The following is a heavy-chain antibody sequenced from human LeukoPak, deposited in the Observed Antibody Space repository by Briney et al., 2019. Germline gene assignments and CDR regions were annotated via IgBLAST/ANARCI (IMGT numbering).Heavy chain of an antibody. D-gene: IGHD4-17*01. J-gene: IGHJ2*01. V-gene: IGHV4-59*01. CDR3: ARGDPTGYFDL. CDR1: GGSISSYY. CDR2: IYYSGST. Sequence: SETLSLTCTVSGGSISSYYWSWLRQPPGKGREWIGYIYYSGSTNYNPSLKSRVTISVDTSKNQFSLKLSSVTAADTAVYYCARGDPTGYFDLWGRGTLVSVSS.